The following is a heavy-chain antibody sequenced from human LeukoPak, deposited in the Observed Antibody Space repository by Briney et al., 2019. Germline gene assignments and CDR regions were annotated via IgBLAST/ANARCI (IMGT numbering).Heavy chain of an antibody. J-gene: IGHJ6*03. Sequence: PGGSLRLSCAASGFTFSSYGMSWVRQAPGKGLEWVSAISGSGGSTYYADSVKGRFTISRDNSKNTLYLQMNSLRAEDTAVYYCAKDLIGIAVAGRDRFLRYMDVWGKGTTVTISS. CDR3: AKDLIGIAVAGRDRFLRYMDV. V-gene: IGHV3-23*01. CDR2: ISGSGGST. D-gene: IGHD6-19*01. CDR1: GFTFSSYG.